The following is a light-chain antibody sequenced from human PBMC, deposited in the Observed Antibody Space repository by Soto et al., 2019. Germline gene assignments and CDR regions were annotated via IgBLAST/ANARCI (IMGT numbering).Light chain of an antibody. Sequence: DIQMTHSPSSLSASVGDRVTITCRASQSINNFLNWYQHNPGKAPQLLIYAASTLQSAVPSRFSGSGSGTDFTLTISSLQPEDCATYYCQQTYITTYTFGQGTKLEIK. CDR3: QQTYITTYT. V-gene: IGKV1-39*01. CDR1: QSINNF. CDR2: AAS. J-gene: IGKJ2*01.